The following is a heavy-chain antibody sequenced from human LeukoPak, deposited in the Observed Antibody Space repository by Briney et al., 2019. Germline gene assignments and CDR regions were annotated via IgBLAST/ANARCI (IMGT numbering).Heavy chain of an antibody. Sequence: SETLSLTCTVSGGSISSYYWSWIRQPPGKGLEWIGYIYYSGSTNYNPSLKSRVTISVDTSKNQFSLKLSSVTAADTAVYYCARENRHSSIVAFDYWGQGTLVTVSS. J-gene: IGHJ4*02. D-gene: IGHD2-15*01. CDR2: IYYSGST. CDR1: GGSISSYY. CDR3: ARENRHSSIVAFDY. V-gene: IGHV4-59*01.